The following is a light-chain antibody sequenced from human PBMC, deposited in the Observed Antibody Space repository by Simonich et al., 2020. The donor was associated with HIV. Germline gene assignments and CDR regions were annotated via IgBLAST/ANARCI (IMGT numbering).Light chain of an antibody. CDR1: RSLLDRCNKRNF. CDR2: WSS. V-gene: IGKV4-1*01. CDR3: QQYYSTPIT. Sequence: DVMVTQSPDSLAVSLGERATINCKSSRSLLDRCNKRNFLAWYQQKPGQSPKLLVYWSSSRASGVPDRFTGSGSGTDFTLTISSLQAEDVAIYYCQQYYSTPITFGQGTRLEIK. J-gene: IGKJ5*01.